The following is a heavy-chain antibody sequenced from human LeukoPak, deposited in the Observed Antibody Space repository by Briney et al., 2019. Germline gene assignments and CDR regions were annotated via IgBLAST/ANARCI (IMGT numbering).Heavy chain of an antibody. CDR3: VRVNSGWYLAFDI. D-gene: IGHD6-19*01. CDR2: INPSGGST. V-gene: IGHV1-46*01. Sequence: ASVKVSCKASGCTFTSYYMHWVRQAPGQGLEWVGIINPSGGSTSYAQKLQGRATMTRDTSTSTAYMELRSLRSDDTGVYYCVRVNSGWYLAFDIWGQGTMVTVSS. J-gene: IGHJ3*02. CDR1: GCTFTSYY.